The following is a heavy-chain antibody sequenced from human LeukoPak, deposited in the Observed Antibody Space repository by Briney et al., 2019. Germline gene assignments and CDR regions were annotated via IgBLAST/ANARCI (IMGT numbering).Heavy chain of an antibody. CDR3: ARVVGLTGYSSNWYSGYYYYMDV. Sequence: ASVKVSCKTSGGTFSSYAITWVRQTPGQGLEWMGGIIPIFGTTNYAQKFQDRVTITADKSTSTAYMKLSSLRSEDTAVYYCARVVGLTGYSSNWYSGYYYYMDVWGKGTTVTVSS. J-gene: IGHJ6*03. V-gene: IGHV1-69*06. D-gene: IGHD6-13*01. CDR2: IIPIFGTT. CDR1: GGTFSSYA.